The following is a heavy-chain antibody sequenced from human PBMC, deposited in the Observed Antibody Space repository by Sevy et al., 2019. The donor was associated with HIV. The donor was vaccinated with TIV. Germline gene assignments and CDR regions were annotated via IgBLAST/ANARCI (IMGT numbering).Heavy chain of an antibody. CDR3: ARGQTIFGVVKWGFDY. CDR2: ISSSSSYI. J-gene: IGHJ4*02. CDR1: GFTFSSYS. Sequence: GGSLRLSCAASGFTFSSYSMNWVRQAPGKGLEWVSSISSSSSYIYYADSVKGRFTISRDKAKNSLYLQMNSLRAEDTAVYYCARGQTIFGVVKWGFDYWGQGTLVTVSS. V-gene: IGHV3-21*01. D-gene: IGHD3-3*01.